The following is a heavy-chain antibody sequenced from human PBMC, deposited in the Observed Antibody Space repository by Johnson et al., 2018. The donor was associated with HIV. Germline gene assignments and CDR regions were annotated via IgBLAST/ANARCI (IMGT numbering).Heavy chain of an antibody. Sequence: VQLVESGGGLGQPGGSLRLSCAASGFTFSGSAMHWVRQASGKGLEWVGRIRTKANSYATAYAASVKGRFTISRDDSKNTAYLQMNSLRAGDTAVYYCARSITMIVGAFDIWGQGTMVTVSS. CDR3: ARSITMIVGAFDI. D-gene: IGHD3-22*01. J-gene: IGHJ3*02. CDR1: GFTFSGSA. V-gene: IGHV3-73*01. CDR2: IRTKANSYAT.